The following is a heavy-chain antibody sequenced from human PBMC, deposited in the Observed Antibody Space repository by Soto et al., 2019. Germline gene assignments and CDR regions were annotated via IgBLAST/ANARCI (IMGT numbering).Heavy chain of an antibody. CDR2: IYWNDDE. V-gene: IGHV2-5*01. D-gene: IGHD6-6*01. CDR3: ARGLAALPVFAFDV. Sequence: SGPTLVNPTQTLTLTCSLSGISLSTSGVGVGWIRQPPGKALEWLALIYWNDDEHYSPSLKGRLNISKDTSKNQAVLTMTNMDSVDTATYYCARGLAALPVFAFDVWGQGTMVTVSS. CDR1: GISLSTSGVG. J-gene: IGHJ3*01.